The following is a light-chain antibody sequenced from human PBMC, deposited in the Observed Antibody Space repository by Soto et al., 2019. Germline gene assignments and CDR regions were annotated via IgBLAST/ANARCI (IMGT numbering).Light chain of an antibody. CDR3: ATWDDTLNGVV. J-gene: IGLJ3*02. Sequence: QSVLTQPPSASRTPGQRVSISCSGSSSNIGNNTVNWYQQLPGTTPKLLMYSNHQRPSGVPDRFSGSKSGTSASLAISGLQSEDEAHYYCATWDDTLNGVVFGGGTQLTVL. V-gene: IGLV1-44*01. CDR2: SNH. CDR1: SSNIGNNT.